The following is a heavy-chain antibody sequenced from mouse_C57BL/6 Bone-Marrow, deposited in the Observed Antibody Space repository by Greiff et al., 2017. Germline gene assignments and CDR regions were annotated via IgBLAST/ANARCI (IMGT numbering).Heavy chain of an antibody. CDR3: ARQNYFGY. J-gene: IGHJ2*01. V-gene: IGHV5-6*02. CDR1: GFTFSSYG. CDR2: ISSGGSYT. Sequence: EVKLVESGGDLVKPGGSLKLSCAASGFTFSSYGMSWVRQTPDKRLEWVATISSGGSYTYYPDSVKGRFTISRDNAKNTLYLQMSSLMSEDTAMYYCARQNYFGYWGQGTTLTVSS.